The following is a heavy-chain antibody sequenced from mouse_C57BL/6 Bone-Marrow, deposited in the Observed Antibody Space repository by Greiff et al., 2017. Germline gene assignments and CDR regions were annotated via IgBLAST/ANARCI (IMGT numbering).Heavy chain of an antibody. D-gene: IGHD2-1*01. CDR2: ISSGGSYT. J-gene: IGHJ2*01. CDR1: GFTFSSYG. V-gene: IGHV5-6*01. Sequence: EVQVVESGGDLVKPGGSLKLSCAASGFTFSSYGMSWVRQTPDKRLEWVATISSGGSYTYYPDSVKGRFTISRDDAKNTLYLQMSSLKSEDTAMYYCASLLRDYWGQGTTLTVSS. CDR3: ASLLRDY.